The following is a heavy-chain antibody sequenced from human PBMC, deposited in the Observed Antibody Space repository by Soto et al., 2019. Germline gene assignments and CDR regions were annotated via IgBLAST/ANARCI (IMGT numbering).Heavy chain of an antibody. CDR2: IIPIFGTA. CDR1: GGTFSSYA. D-gene: IGHD3-9*01. V-gene: IGHV1-69*06. J-gene: IGHJ4*02. Sequence: GASVKVSCKASGGTFSSYAISWVRQAPGQGLEWMGGIIPIFGTANYAQKFQGRVTITADKSTSTAYMELSSLRSEDTAVYYCARFGHGQDDILTGYDDCWGQGTLVTVSS. CDR3: ARFGHGQDDILTGYDDC.